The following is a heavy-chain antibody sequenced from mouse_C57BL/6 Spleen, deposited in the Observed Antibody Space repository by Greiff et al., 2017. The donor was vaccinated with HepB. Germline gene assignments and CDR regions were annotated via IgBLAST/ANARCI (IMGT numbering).Heavy chain of an antibody. CDR3: ARLSLYAMDY. CDR1: GYTFTIYW. Sequence: QVQLKQPGAELVKPGASVKLSCKASGYTFTIYWMQWVKQRPGQGLEWIGEIDPSDSYTNYNQKFKGKATLTVDTSSSTAYMQLSSLTSEDSAVYYCARLSLYAMDYWGQGTSVTVSS. J-gene: IGHJ4*01. V-gene: IGHV1-50*01. CDR2: IDPSDSYT.